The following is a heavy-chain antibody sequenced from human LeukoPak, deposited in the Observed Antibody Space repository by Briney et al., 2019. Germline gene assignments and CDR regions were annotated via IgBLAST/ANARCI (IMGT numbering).Heavy chain of an antibody. Sequence: PSQTLSLTCAVSGGSISSGGYSWSWIRQPPGKGLEWIGYIYHSGSTYYNPSLKSRVTISVDRSKNQFSLKLSSVTAADTAVYYCARGPGIAAAVDAEYFQHWGQGTLVTVSS. D-gene: IGHD6-13*01. J-gene: IGHJ1*01. CDR3: ARGPGIAAAVDAEYFQH. CDR2: IYHSGST. V-gene: IGHV4-30-2*01. CDR1: GGSISSGGYS.